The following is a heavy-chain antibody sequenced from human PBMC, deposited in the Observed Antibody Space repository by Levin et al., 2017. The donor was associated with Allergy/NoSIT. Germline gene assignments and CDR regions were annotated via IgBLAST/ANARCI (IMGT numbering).Heavy chain of an antibody. CDR3: AKDDYGEHFDY. D-gene: IGHD4-17*01. CDR2: ISYDGSNK. J-gene: IGHJ4*02. Sequence: GESLKISCAASGFTFRSYGMHWVRQAPGKGLEWVARISYDGSNKYYADSVKGRFTISRDNSKNTLYLQTNSLRAEDTAVYYCAKDDYGEHFDYWGQGTLVTVSS. CDR1: GFTFRSYG. V-gene: IGHV3-30*18.